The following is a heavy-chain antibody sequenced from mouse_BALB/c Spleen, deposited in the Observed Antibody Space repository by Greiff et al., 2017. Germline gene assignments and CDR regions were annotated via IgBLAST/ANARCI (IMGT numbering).Heavy chain of an antibody. CDR1: GYTFTSYW. D-gene: IGHD2-10*01. CDR2: INPSNGRT. Sequence: QVQLKQPGAELVKPGASVKLSCKASGYTFTSYWMHWVKQRPGQGLEWIGEINPSNGRTNYNEKFKSKATLTVDKSSSTAYMQLSSLTSEDSAVYYCALLGAMDYWGQGTSVTVSS. J-gene: IGHJ4*01. CDR3: ALLGAMDY. V-gene: IGHV1S81*02.